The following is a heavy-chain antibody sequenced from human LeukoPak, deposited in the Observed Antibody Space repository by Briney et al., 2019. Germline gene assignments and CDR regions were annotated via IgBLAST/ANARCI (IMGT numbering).Heavy chain of an antibody. CDR3: ARGHDYYSEYFQH. J-gene: IGHJ1*01. CDR2: IDHGGVT. D-gene: IGHD1-26*01. V-gene: IGHV4-61*02. CDR1: GASIDFESYY. Sequence: PSETLSLTCTVSGASIDFESYYWTWVRQSAGKGLEWIGRIDHGGVTNYNPSLQSRVTISLDTSQKQFPLKLDSVTAADTAVYYCARGHDYYSEYFQHWGQGTLVSVSS.